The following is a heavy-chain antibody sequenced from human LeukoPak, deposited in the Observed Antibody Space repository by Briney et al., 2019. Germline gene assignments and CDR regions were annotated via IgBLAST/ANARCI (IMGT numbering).Heavy chain of an antibody. CDR2: IYTSGST. V-gene: IGHV4-4*07. CDR1: GGSISSYY. J-gene: IGHJ6*03. Sequence: SETLSLTCTVSGGSISSYYLSWIRQPAGEGLEWIGRIYTSGSTNYNPSLKSRVTMSVDTSKNQFSLKLSSVTAADTAVYYCARDFWVVGANHYYYYMDVWGKGATVTVSS. D-gene: IGHD1-26*01. CDR3: ARDFWVVGANHYYYYMDV.